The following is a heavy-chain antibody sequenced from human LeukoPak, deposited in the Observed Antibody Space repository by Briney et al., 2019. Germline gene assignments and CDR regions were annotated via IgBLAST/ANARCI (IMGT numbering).Heavy chain of an antibody. CDR2: IIPILGIA. D-gene: IGHD2-2*01. CDR1: GGTLSSYA. V-gene: IGHV1-69*04. Sequence: SVKVSCKASGGTLSSYAISWVRQAPGQGLEWMGRIIPILGIANYAQKFQGRVTITADKSTSTAYMELSSLRSEDTAVYYCARWDLKIVPAAVHYYYYGMDVWGQGTTVTVSS. J-gene: IGHJ6*02. CDR3: ARWDLKIVPAAVHYYYYGMDV.